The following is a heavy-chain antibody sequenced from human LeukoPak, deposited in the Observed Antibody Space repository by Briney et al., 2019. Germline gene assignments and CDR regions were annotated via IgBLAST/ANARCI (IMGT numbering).Heavy chain of an antibody. Sequence: SETLSLTCTVSGGSISSSSYYWSWIRQPAGKGLEWIGRIYTSGSTNYNPSLKSRVTMSVDTSKNQFSLKLSSVTAADTAVYYCARDPVAGAFDYWGQGTLVTVSS. CDR1: GGSISSSSYY. CDR2: IYTSGST. J-gene: IGHJ4*02. D-gene: IGHD6-19*01. CDR3: ARDPVAGAFDY. V-gene: IGHV4-61*02.